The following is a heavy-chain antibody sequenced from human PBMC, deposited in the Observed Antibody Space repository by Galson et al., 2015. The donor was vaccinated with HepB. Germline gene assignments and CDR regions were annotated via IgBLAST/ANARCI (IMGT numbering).Heavy chain of an antibody. D-gene: IGHD6-19*01. CDR1: GFTFSSYS. Sequence: SLRLSCAASGFTFSSYSMNWVRQAPGKGLEWVSYISSSSSTIYYADSVKGRFTISRDNAKNSLYLQMNSLRDEDTAVYYCARSIAVAGTSGGDYWGQGTLVIVSS. CDR2: ISSSSSTI. V-gene: IGHV3-48*02. CDR3: ARSIAVAGTSGGDY. J-gene: IGHJ4*02.